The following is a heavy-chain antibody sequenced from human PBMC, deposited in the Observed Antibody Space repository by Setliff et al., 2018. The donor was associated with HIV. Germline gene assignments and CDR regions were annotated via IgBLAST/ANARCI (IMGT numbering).Heavy chain of an antibody. D-gene: IGHD6-13*01. Sequence: GASVKVSCKASGYTFTDNYIHWVRQAPGQGLEWMGWISGDNGDTNYAQRLQGRVTMTTNTSTTTAYMELRSLRSDDTAVYYCARSSSNWYYYYYMDVWGKGTTVTVSS. CDR1: GYTFTDNY. J-gene: IGHJ6*03. CDR3: ARSSSNWYYYYYMDV. V-gene: IGHV1-18*04. CDR2: ISGDNGDT.